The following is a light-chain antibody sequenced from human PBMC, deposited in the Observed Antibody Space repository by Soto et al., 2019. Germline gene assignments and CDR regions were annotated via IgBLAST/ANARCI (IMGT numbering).Light chain of an antibody. CDR2: GAS. Sequence: EILMTQSPATLSVSPGERATLSCRASQSVSSNLAWYQQKPGQAPRLLIYGASTRATGIPARFSGSGSGTEFTLTISSLQSEDFAVYYCQQYNNWPHSTFGQGTRLE. V-gene: IGKV3-15*01. J-gene: IGKJ5*01. CDR3: QQYNNWPHST. CDR1: QSVSSN.